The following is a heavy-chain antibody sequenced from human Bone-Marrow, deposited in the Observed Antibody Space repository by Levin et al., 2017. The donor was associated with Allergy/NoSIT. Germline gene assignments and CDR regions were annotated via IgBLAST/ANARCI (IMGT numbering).Heavy chain of an antibody. CDR1: GFTLSSYT. CDR3: ARESGSLDY. J-gene: IGHJ4*02. D-gene: IGHD1-26*01. Sequence: GGSLRLSCAASGFTLSSYTMHWVRQAPGKGLEWVAVISYDGRNTYYADSVKGRFTISRDTSKDTLYLQMNSLRAEDTAVYYCARESGSLDYWGQGALVTVSS. V-gene: IGHV3-30-3*01. CDR2: ISYDGRNT.